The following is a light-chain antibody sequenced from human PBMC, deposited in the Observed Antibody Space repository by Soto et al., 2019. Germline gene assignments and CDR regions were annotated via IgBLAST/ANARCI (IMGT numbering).Light chain of an antibody. Sequence: QSALTQPASVSGSPGQPITISCTGTSSDVGGYNYVSWYQQHPGKAPKLMIYDDSNRPSGVSNRFSGSKSGNTASLTISGLQAEDEADYYCSSYTSSSLDFYVFGTGTKVTVL. CDR3: SSYTSSSLDFYV. V-gene: IGLV2-14*01. CDR2: DDS. J-gene: IGLJ1*01. CDR1: SSDVGGYNY.